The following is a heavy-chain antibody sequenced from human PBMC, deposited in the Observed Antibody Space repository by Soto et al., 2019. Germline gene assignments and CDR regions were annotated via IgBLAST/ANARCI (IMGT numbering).Heavy chain of an antibody. CDR3: ARDTDIRYFDWLLSPPFDY. Sequence: GGSLRLSCAASGFTFSSYSMNWVRQAPGKGLEWVSSISSSSSYIYYADSVKGRFTISRDNAKNSLYLQMNSLRAEDTAVYYCARDTDIRYFDWLLSPPFDYWGQGTLVTVSS. V-gene: IGHV3-21*01. CDR2: ISSSSSYI. D-gene: IGHD3-9*01. J-gene: IGHJ4*02. CDR1: GFTFSSYS.